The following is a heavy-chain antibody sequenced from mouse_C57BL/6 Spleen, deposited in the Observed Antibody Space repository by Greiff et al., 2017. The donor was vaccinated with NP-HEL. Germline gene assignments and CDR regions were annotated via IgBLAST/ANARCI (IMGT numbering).Heavy chain of an antibody. D-gene: IGHD2-1*01. V-gene: IGHV14-4*01. J-gene: IGHJ4*01. CDR2: IDPENGDT. Sequence: VQLQQSGAELVRPGASVKLSCTASGFNIKDDYMHWVKQRPEQGLEWIGWIDPENGDTEYASKFQGKATITADTSSHTAYLQLSSLTSEDTAVYYCTTYGNPDYYAMDYWGQGTSVTVSS. CDR3: TTYGNPDYYAMDY. CDR1: GFNIKDDY.